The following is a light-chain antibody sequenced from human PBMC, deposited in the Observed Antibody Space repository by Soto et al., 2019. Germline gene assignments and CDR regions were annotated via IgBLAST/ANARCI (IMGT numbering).Light chain of an antibody. CDR3: TSYTISNTYV. Sequence: QSVLTQPASVSGSPGQSITLSCTGTSSDVGAYSYVSWYQQHPGKAPKLMIYDVNDRPSGVSNRFSGSKSGNTASLTISGLHAEDEADYYCTSYTISNTYVFGTGTKVTVL. J-gene: IGLJ1*01. CDR2: DVN. V-gene: IGLV2-14*01. CDR1: SSDVGAYSY.